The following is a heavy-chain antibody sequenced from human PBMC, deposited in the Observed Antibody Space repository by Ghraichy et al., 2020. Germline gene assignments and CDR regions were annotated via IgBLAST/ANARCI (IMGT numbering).Heavy chain of an antibody. Sequence: ASVKVSCKASGYTFTGYYMHWVRQAPGQGLEWMGWINPNSGGTNYAQKFQGRVTMTRDTSISTAYMELSRLRSDDTAVYYCARDDYITIFGVPIRGNWFDPWGQGTLVTVSS. CDR1: GYTFTGYY. V-gene: IGHV1-2*02. D-gene: IGHD3-3*01. CDR2: INPNSGGT. CDR3: ARDDYITIFGVPIRGNWFDP. J-gene: IGHJ5*02.